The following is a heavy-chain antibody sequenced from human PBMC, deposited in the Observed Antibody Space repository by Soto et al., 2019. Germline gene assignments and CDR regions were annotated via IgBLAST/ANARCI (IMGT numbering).Heavy chain of an antibody. D-gene: IGHD2-2*01. CDR1: GGSISSGGYY. CDR3: ARGGYCSSTSCPTQNNWFDP. J-gene: IGHJ5*02. CDR2: IYYSGST. Sequence: SETLSLTCTVSGGSISSGGYYWSWIRQHPGKGLEWIGYIYYSGSTYYNPSLKSRVTISVDTSKNQFSLKLSSVTAADTAVYYCARGGYCSSTSCPTQNNWFDPWGQGTLVTVSS. V-gene: IGHV4-31*03.